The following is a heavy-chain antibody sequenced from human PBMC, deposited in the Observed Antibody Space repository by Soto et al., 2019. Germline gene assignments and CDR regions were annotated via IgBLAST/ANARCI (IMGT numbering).Heavy chain of an antibody. CDR3: ARLNDYGDYYYYYMDV. CDR2: IYYSGST. J-gene: IGHJ6*03. D-gene: IGHD4-17*01. Sequence: SETLSLTCTVSGGSISSYYWSWIRQPPGKGLEWIGYIYYSGSTNYNPSLKSRVTISVDTSKNQFSLKLSSVTAADTAVYYCARLNDYGDYYYYYMDVWGKGTTVTVSS. CDR1: GGSISSYY. V-gene: IGHV4-59*08.